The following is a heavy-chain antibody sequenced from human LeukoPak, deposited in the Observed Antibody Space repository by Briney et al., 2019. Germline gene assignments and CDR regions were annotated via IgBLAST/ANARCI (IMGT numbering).Heavy chain of an antibody. CDR3: ARDPYYYDSSGYYYGAFDI. J-gene: IGHJ3*02. Sequence: SVKVSCKASGGTFSSYAISWVRQAPGQGLEWMGGIIPIFGTANYAQKLQGRVTMTTDTSTSTAYMELRSLRSDDTAVYYCARDPYYYDSSGYYYGAFDIWGQGTMVTVSS. V-gene: IGHV1-69*05. CDR2: IIPIFGTA. CDR1: GGTFSSYA. D-gene: IGHD3-22*01.